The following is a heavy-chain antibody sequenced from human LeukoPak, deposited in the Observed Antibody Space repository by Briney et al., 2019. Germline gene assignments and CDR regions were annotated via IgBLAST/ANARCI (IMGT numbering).Heavy chain of an antibody. Sequence: ASVKVSCKASGYTFTGYYMHWVRQAPGQGLEWMGWINPNSGGTNYAQKFQGGVTMTRDTSISTAYTELSRLRSDDTAVYYCARGLEWLTRRHTWFDPWGQGTLVTVSS. CDR1: GYTFTGYY. D-gene: IGHD3-3*01. V-gene: IGHV1-2*02. CDR2: INPNSGGT. CDR3: ARGLEWLTRRHTWFDP. J-gene: IGHJ5*02.